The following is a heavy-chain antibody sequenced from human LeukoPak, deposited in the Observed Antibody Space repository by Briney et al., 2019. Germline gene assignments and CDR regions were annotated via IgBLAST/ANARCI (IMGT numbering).Heavy chain of an antibody. CDR2: ISGSGGST. V-gene: IGHV3-23*01. CDR1: GFTFSSYA. Sequence: GGSLRLSCAASGFTFSSYAMSWVRQAPGKGLEWVSAISGSGGSTYYADSVKGRFTISRDNSKNTLYLQMNSLRAEDTAVHYCAKDCGSGSYYLYYFDYWGQGTLVTVSS. CDR3: AKDCGSGSYYLYYFDY. D-gene: IGHD3-10*01. J-gene: IGHJ4*02.